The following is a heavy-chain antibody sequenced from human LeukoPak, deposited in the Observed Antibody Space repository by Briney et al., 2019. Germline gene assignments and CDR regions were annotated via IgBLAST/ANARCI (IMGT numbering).Heavy chain of an antibody. Sequence: ASVKVSCKASGGTFSSYAISWVRQAPGQGLEWMGWINPNSGGTNYAQKFQGRVTMTRDTSISTAYMELSRLRSDDTAVYYCARGAVVGRLRFLSPPPYYFDYWGQGTLVTVSS. CDR1: GGTFSSYA. CDR2: INPNSGGT. J-gene: IGHJ4*02. V-gene: IGHV1-2*02. D-gene: IGHD3-3*01. CDR3: ARGAVVGRLRFLSPPPYYFDY.